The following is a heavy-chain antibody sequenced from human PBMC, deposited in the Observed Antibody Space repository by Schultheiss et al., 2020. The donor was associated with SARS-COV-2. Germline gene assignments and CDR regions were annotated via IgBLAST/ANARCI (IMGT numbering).Heavy chain of an antibody. CDR2: INHRGST. CDR3: ARRGRYGFDY. J-gene: IGHJ4*02. V-gene: IGHV4-34*01. Sequence: SETLSLTCTVSGGSISSYYWSWIRQPPGKGLEWIGEINHRGSTNYNPSLKSRVTISLDTSKNQFSLKLSSVTAADTAVYYCARRGRYGFDYWGQGTLVTVSS. D-gene: IGHD4-17*01. CDR1: GGSISSYY.